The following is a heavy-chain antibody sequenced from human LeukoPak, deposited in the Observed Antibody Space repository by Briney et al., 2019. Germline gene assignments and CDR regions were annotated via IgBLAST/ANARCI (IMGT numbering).Heavy chain of an antibody. CDR1: GFTFSSYA. D-gene: IGHD3-10*01. Sequence: PGASLRLSCAASGFTFSSYAMSWVRQAPGKGLEWVSAISGSGGGTYYADSVKGRFTISRDNSKNTLYLQMNSLRAEDTAVYYCAKGMVPDPYYYYGMDVWGQGTTVTVSS. CDR2: ISGSGGGT. V-gene: IGHV3-23*01. J-gene: IGHJ6*02. CDR3: AKGMVPDPYYYYGMDV.